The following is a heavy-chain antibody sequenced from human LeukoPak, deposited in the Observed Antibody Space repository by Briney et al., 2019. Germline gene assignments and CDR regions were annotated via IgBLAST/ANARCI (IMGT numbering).Heavy chain of an antibody. Sequence: GGSLRLSCAASGFTFSSYAMSWVRQAPGKGLEWVSAISGSGGSTYYADSVKGRFTISRDNSKNTLYLQMNSLRDEDTAVYYCVRRLAAAGTLDYWGQGTLVTVSS. J-gene: IGHJ4*02. V-gene: IGHV3-23*01. CDR2: ISGSGGST. D-gene: IGHD6-13*01. CDR3: VRRLAAAGTLDY. CDR1: GFTFSSYA.